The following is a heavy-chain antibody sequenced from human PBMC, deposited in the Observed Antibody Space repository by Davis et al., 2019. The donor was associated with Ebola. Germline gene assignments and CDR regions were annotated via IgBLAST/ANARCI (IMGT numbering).Heavy chain of an antibody. CDR1: GYSISSGFS. V-gene: IGHV4-38-2*02. J-gene: IGHJ4*02. Sequence: SETLSLTCTVSGYSISSGFSWGWIRQPPGTGLEWMGSIYHSGTTNYKPSPKSRVTISLDTSKNQFSLKLTSVTAADTAVYYCATGWGEPLGDYWGQGTLVTVSS. CDR3: ATGWGEPLGDY. CDR2: IYHSGTT. D-gene: IGHD1-26*01.